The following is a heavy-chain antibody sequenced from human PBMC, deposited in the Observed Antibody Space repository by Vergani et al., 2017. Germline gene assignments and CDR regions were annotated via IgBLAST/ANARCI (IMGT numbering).Heavy chain of an antibody. Sequence: EVQLLESGGGLVQPGGSLRLSCAASGFTFSSYAMSWVRQAPGKGLEWVSSISSSSSYIYYADSVKGRFTISRDNAKNSLYLQMNSLRAEDTAVYYCARDRLYSSSWYYRYYYYYGMDVWGQGTTVTVSS. CDR3: ARDRLYSSSWYYRYYYYYGMDV. CDR1: GFTFSSYA. D-gene: IGHD6-13*01. J-gene: IGHJ6*02. V-gene: IGHV3-21*01. CDR2: ISSSSSYI.